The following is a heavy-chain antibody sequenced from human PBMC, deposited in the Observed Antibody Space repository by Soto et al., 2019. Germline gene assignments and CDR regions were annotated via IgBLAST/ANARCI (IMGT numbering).Heavy chain of an antibody. Sequence: SVKVSCKASGYTLIMYYIHWMRQAPGQGLEWMGLINPSGGSTTYAQKFQGRVTMTRDTSTSTVYMDLSSLRSEDSAVYYCARSPYSSGYYYAIDYWGQGTQVTVSS. CDR1: GYTLIMYY. V-gene: IGHV1-46*01. CDR2: INPSGGST. CDR3: ARSPYSSGYYYAIDY. D-gene: IGHD3-22*01. J-gene: IGHJ4*02.